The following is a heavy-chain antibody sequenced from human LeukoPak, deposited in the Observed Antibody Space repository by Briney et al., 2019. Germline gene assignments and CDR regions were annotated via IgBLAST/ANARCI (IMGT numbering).Heavy chain of an antibody. D-gene: IGHD5-18*01. CDR2: INSDGSRT. Sequence: GGSLRLSCAVSGFTFRSYGMHWVRQIPGKELVWVSHINSDGSRTMYADSVKGRFTISRDNAMNTVDLQMNSLRAEDTGVYFCARDGHNYGTDRWGQGTLVTVSS. CDR1: GFTFRSYG. CDR3: ARDGHNYGTDR. J-gene: IGHJ5*02. V-gene: IGHV3-74*03.